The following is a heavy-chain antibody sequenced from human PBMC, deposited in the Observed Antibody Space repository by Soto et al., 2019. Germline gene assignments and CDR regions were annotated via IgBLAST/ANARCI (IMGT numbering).Heavy chain of an antibody. CDR1: AASFSKYY. Sequence: PSETLSLTCTVSAASFSKYYWSWIRQPPGKGLEWIGYIYFNGNTNYNPSLKRRVTISIDTSKKQISLNLTSVTDADTAAYYCASVTFGGVVLAHWGQGTLVTVSS. CDR3: ASVTFGGVVLAH. V-gene: IGHV4-59*01. J-gene: IGHJ4*02. CDR2: IYFNGNT. D-gene: IGHD3-16*01.